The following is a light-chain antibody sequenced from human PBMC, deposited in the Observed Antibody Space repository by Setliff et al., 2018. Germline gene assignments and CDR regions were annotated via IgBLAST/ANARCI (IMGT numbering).Light chain of an antibody. V-gene: IGKV3-20*01. J-gene: IGKJ5*01. CDR3: QQYGSSRIT. Sequence: EIVLTQSPGTLSLSTGERATLSCRASQSVSSSYLAWYQQKPGQAHRLLIYGASSRATGIPDRFSGSGSGTDFTLTISRLEPEDFAVYYCQQYGSSRITFGQGTRLEIK. CDR2: GAS. CDR1: QSVSSSY.